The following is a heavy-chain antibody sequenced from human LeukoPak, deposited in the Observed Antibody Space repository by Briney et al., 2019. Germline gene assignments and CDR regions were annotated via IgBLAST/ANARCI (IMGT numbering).Heavy chain of an antibody. CDR1: GGSISSGGYY. Sequence: SQTLSLTCTVSGGSISSGGYYWCWIRQPPGKGLEWIGYIYHSGSTYYNPSLKSRVTISVDRSKNQFSLKLSSVTAADMAVYYCARWGGSSSYYYYMDVWGKGTTVTVSS. CDR2: IYHSGST. V-gene: IGHV4-30-2*01. CDR3: ARWGGSSSYYYYMDV. J-gene: IGHJ6*03. D-gene: IGHD6-6*01.